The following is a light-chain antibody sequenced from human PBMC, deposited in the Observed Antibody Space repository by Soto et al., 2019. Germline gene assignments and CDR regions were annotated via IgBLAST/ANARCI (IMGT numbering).Light chain of an antibody. CDR2: GNS. CDR1: SSNIGAGYD. V-gene: IGLV1-40*01. CDR3: QSYDSSLSGFVV. J-gene: IGLJ2*01. Sequence: QSVLRQPPSVSGARGPRVPTSCTGSSSNIGAGYDVHWYQQLPGTAPKLLIYGNSNRPSGVPDRFSGSKSGTSASLAITGLQAEDEADYYCQSYDSSLSGFVVFGGGSKVTVL.